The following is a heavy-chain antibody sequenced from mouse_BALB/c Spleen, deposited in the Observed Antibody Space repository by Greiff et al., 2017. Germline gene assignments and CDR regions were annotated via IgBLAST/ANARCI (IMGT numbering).Heavy chain of an antibody. V-gene: IGHV1-37*01. CDR2: INPYNGDT. CDR1: GYSFTGYF. CDR3: GRGIYDGYYDDYAMDY. Sequence: DVQLQESGPELVKPGASVKISCKASGYSFTGYFMNWVKQSHGKSLEWIGRINPYNGDTFYNQKFKGKATLTVDKSSSTAHMELLSLTSEDSAVYYCGRGIYDGYYDDYAMDYWGQGTSVTVSS. D-gene: IGHD2-3*01. J-gene: IGHJ4*01.